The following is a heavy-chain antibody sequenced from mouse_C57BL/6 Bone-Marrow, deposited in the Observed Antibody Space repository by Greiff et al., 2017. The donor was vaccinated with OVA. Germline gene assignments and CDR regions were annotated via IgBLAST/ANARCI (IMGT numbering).Heavy chain of an antibody. V-gene: IGHV5-17*01. D-gene: IGHD1-1*01. CDR2: ISSGSSTI. Sequence: EVKLVESGGGLVKPGGSLKLSCAASGFTFSDYGMHWVRQAPEKGLEWVAYISSGSSTIYYADTVKGRFTISRDNAKNTLFLQMTSLSSEDTAMYYCARGATVVAYYFDYWGQGTTLTVSS. CDR3: ARGATVVAYYFDY. J-gene: IGHJ2*01. CDR1: GFTFSDYG.